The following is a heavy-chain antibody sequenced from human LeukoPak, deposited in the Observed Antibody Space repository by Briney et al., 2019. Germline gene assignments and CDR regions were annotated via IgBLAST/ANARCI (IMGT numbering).Heavy chain of an antibody. J-gene: IGHJ4*02. CDR1: GGSISSYY. D-gene: IGHD6-19*01. Sequence: SETLSLTCTVSGGSISSYYWSWIRQPPGKGLEWIGYIYYSGSTNYNPSLKSRVTISVDTSKNQFSLKLSSVTAADTAVYYCARDPSPYSSGWFDYWGQGTLVTVSS. CDR2: IYYSGST. V-gene: IGHV4-59*01. CDR3: ARDPSPYSSGWFDY.